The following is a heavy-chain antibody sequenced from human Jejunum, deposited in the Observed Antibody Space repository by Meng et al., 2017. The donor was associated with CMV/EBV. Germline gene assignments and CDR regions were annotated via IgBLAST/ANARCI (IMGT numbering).Heavy chain of an antibody. CDR1: VGPISGSY. J-gene: IGHJ5*02. D-gene: IGHD3-16*01. CDR2: FHPGGTT. Sequence: VRLHDSGLGLAVSPVTLSPTGRFYVGPISGSYWSWVRQPAGKRLEWIGRFHPGGTTNYNPSLENRITVSVDSSKNQFFLKLTSVTAADTAIYYCARECVGEAYDCQWNYWFDPWGRGTLVTVSS. V-gene: IGHV4-4*07. CDR3: ARECVGEAYDCQWNYWFDP.